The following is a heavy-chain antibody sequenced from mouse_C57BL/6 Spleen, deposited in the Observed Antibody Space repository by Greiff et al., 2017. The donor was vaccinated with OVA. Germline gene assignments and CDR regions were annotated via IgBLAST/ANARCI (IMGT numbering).Heavy chain of an antibody. J-gene: IGHJ4*01. CDR2: IRLKSDNYAT. CDR1: GFTFSNYW. Sequence: EVQLVESGGGLVQPGGSMKLSCVASGFTFSNYWMNWVRQSPEKGLEWVAQIRLKSDNYATHYAESVKGRFTISRDDSKSSVHLQMNNLRAEDTGIYYCTGGTTVVAYYAMDYWGQGTSVTVSS. CDR3: TGGTTVVAYYAMDY. D-gene: IGHD1-1*01. V-gene: IGHV6-3*01.